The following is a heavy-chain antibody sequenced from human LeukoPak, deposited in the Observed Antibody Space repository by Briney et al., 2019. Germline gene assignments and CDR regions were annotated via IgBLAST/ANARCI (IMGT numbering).Heavy chain of an antibody. J-gene: IGHJ5*02. D-gene: IGHD2-2*01. CDR2: IYYSGST. Sequence: SETLSLTCTVSGGSISSSSYYWGWIRQPPGKGLEWIGSIYYSGSTYYNPSLKSRVTISVDTSKNQFSLKLSSVTAADTAVYYCARLNNIVVVPAARGGFDPWGQGTLVTVSS. CDR1: GGSISSSSYY. V-gene: IGHV4-39*01. CDR3: ARLNNIVVVPAARGGFDP.